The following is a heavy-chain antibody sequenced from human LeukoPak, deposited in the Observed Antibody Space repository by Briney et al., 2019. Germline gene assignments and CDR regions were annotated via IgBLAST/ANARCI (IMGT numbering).Heavy chain of an antibody. D-gene: IGHD3-9*01. Sequence: SETLSLTCTVSGSSISSYYWSWIRQPPGKGLEWIGYIYYSGSTNYNPSLKSRVTISVDTSKNQFSLKLSSVTAADTAVYYCASGPTTYDILTGYFYYGMDVWGQGTTVTVSS. CDR2: IYYSGST. CDR3: ASGPTTYDILTGYFYYGMDV. CDR1: GSSISSYY. J-gene: IGHJ6*02. V-gene: IGHV4-59*01.